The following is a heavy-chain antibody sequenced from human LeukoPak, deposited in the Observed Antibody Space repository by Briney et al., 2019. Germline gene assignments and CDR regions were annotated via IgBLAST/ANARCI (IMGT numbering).Heavy chain of an antibody. CDR2: IYNSGRT. Sequence: SETLSLTCSVSGGSISSGDYYWSRIRQPPGKGLEWIGYIYNSGRTYYNPSLKSRVSISADTSKKHFSLKMSSVSAADTAVYYCARGVGGFWSGATWFDPWGQGTLVTVSS. CDR3: ARGVGGFWSGATWFDP. CDR1: GGSISSGDYY. J-gene: IGHJ5*02. V-gene: IGHV4-30-4*08. D-gene: IGHD3-3*01.